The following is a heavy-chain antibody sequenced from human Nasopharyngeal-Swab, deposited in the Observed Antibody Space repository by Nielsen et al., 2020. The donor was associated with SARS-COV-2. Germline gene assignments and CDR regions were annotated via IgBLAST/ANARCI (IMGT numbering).Heavy chain of an antibody. CDR1: GFTFSNYA. J-gene: IGHJ4*02. D-gene: IGHD5-24*01. CDR2: IGAGGVNT. V-gene: IGHV3-23*01. Sequence: GESLKISCAASGFTFSNYAMSWVRQAPGKGLGWVSGIGAGGVNTYYTDSVKGRFTISRDNSKTTLYLQMNSLRAEDTAVYYCARGAWATPHSDWGQGTLVTVSS. CDR3: ARGAWATPHSD.